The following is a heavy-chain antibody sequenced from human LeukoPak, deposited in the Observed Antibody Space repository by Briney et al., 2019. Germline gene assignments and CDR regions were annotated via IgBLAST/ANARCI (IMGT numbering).Heavy chain of an antibody. CDR1: GYTFTSYD. V-gene: IGHV1-8*01. CDR3: AREAGPIAAGSNDY. Sequence: ASVKVSCKASGYTFTSYDINWVRQATGQGLEWMGWMNPNSGNTGYAQKFQGRVTMTRNTSISTAYMELSSLRSEDTAVYYCAREAGPIAAGSNDYWGQGTLVTVSS. D-gene: IGHD6-13*01. CDR2: MNPNSGNT. J-gene: IGHJ4*02.